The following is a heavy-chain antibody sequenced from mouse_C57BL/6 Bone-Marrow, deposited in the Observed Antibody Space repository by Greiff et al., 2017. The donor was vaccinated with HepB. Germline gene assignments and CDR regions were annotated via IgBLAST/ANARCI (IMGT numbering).Heavy chain of an antibody. CDR2: IWRGGST. J-gene: IGHJ3*01. CDR1: GFSLTSYG. Sequence: QVQLQQSGPGLVQPSQSLSITCTVSGFSLTSYGVHWVRQSPGKGLEWLGVIWRGGSTDYNAAFMSRLSITKDNSKSQVFFKMNSLQADDTAIYYCAKNGLYDGYHVGFAYWGQGTLVTVSA. V-gene: IGHV2-5*01. D-gene: IGHD2-3*01. CDR3: AKNGLYDGYHVGFAY.